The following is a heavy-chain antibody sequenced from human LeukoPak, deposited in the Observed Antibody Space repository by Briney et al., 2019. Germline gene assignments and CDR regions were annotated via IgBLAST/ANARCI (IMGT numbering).Heavy chain of an antibody. D-gene: IGHD3-22*01. CDR2: IKQDGSEK. V-gene: IGHV3-7*01. J-gene: IGHJ4*02. Sequence: GGSLRLSCAASGFTFSGYCMSWVRQAPGKGLEWVANIKQDGSEKYYVDSVKGRFTISRDNAKNSLYLQMNSLRAEDTAVYYCARRGLAYDSSGYYLFGPDYWGQGTLVTVSS. CDR1: GFTFSGYC. CDR3: ARRGLAYDSSGYYLFGPDY.